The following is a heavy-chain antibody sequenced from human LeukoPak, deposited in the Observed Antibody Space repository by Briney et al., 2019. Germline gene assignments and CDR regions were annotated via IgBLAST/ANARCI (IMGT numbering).Heavy chain of an antibody. CDR3: ARGLNTMVRGVIPTGYYMDV. J-gene: IGHJ6*03. D-gene: IGHD3-10*01. CDR2: INHSGST. V-gene: IGHV4-34*01. CDR1: GGSFSGYY. Sequence: SETLSLTCAVYGGSFSGYYWSWIRQPPGKGLEWIGEINHSGSTNYNPSLKSRVTISVDTSKNQFSLKLSSVTAADTAVYYCARGLNTMVRGVIPTGYYMDVWGNGTTVTVSS.